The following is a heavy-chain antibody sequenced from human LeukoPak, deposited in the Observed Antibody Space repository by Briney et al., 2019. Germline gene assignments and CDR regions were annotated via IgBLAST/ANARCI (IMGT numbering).Heavy chain of an antibody. CDR3: ALTTIGVVYYFDY. Sequence: PGGSLRLSCAASGFTFSDYAMHWVRQAPGKGLEWVALISYDGTNKYYAESVRGRFTISRDNFRSTLYLYMNSLTGADTSVYYCALTTIGVVYYFDYWGQGTLVTVSS. J-gene: IGHJ4*02. D-gene: IGHD1/OR15-1a*01. CDR1: GFTFSDYA. V-gene: IGHV3-30*04. CDR2: ISYDGTNK.